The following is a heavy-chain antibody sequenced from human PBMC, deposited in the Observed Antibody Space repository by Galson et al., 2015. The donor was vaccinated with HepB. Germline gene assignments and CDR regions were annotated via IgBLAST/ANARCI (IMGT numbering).Heavy chain of an antibody. CDR1: GFTFSSYD. Sequence: SLRLSCAASGFTFSSYDMHWVRQATGKGLEWVSAIGTAGDTYYPGSVKGRFTISRENAKNSLYLQMNSLRAGDTAVYYCARGGPPLWYYYMDVWGKGTTVTVSS. CDR3: ARGGPPLWYYYMDV. J-gene: IGHJ6*03. CDR2: IGTAGDT. V-gene: IGHV3-13*01.